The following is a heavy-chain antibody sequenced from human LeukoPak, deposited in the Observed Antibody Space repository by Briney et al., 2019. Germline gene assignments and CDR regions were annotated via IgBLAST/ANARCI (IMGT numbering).Heavy chain of an antibody. CDR3: ARDRLYYDILTGQNWFDP. V-gene: IGHV1-69*13. CDR1: GGTLSSYA. D-gene: IGHD3-9*01. CDR2: IIPIFGTA. Sequence: GASVKVSCKASGGTLSSYAISWVRQAPGQGLEWMGGIIPIFGTANYAQKFQGRVTITADESTSTAYMELSSLRSEDTAVYYCARDRLYYDILTGQNWFDPWGQGALVTVSS. J-gene: IGHJ5*02.